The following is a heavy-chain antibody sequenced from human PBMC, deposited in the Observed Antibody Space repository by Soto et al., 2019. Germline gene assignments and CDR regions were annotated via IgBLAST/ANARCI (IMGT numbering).Heavy chain of an antibody. Sequence: EVQLLESGGGLVQPGGSLRLSCAASGFRFSTYAMNWVRQTPGKGLEWVSVIIGSGGSTSYADSVKGRFTISRDNSKNTLYLQMDSLRVDDTAIYYCAKESLEGAGGRDYWGRGTLVTVSS. D-gene: IGHD3-10*01. V-gene: IGHV3-23*01. CDR2: IIGSGGST. CDR3: AKESLEGAGGRDY. CDR1: GFRFSTYA. J-gene: IGHJ4*02.